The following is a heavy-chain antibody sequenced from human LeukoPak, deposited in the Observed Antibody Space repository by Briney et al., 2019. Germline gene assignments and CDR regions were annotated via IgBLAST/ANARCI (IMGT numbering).Heavy chain of an antibody. CDR3: ASFYQAYYFDY. J-gene: IGHJ4*02. V-gene: IGHV4-59*08. CDR1: GGSISSYY. Sequence: PSETLSLTCTVSGGSISSYYWSWIRQPPGKGLEWIGYIYYSGSTNYNPSFKSRVAISVDTSKNQFSLKLSSVTAADTAVYYCASFYQAYYFDYWGQGTLVTVSS. CDR2: IYYSGST. D-gene: IGHD2-21*01.